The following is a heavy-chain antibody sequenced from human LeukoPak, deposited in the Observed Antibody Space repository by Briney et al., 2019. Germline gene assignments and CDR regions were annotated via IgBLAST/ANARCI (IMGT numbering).Heavy chain of an antibody. V-gene: IGHV4-4*07. CDR2: IYTSGST. Sequence: SETLSLTCTVSGGSISSYYWSWIRQPAGKGLEWIGRIYTSGSTNCNPSLKSRVTMSVDTSKNQFSLKLSSVTAADTAVYYCARGIVVVPAAINYYYYYMDVWGKGTTVTVSS. D-gene: IGHD2-2*01. J-gene: IGHJ6*03. CDR3: ARGIVVVPAAINYYYYYMDV. CDR1: GGSISSYY.